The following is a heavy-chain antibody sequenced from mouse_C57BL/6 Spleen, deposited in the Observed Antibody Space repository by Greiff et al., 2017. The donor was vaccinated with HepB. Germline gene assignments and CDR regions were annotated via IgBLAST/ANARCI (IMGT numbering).Heavy chain of an antibody. V-gene: IGHV1-26*01. CDR1: GYTFTDSY. D-gene: IGHD3-3*01. CDR3: AREGRGPFDY. CDR2: INPNNGGT. Sequence: VQLQQSGPELVKPGASVKISCKASGYTFTDSYMNWVKQSHGKSLEWIGDINPNNGGTSYNQKFKGKATLTVDKSSSTAYMELRSLTSEDSAVYYCAREGRGPFDYWGQGTTLTVSS. J-gene: IGHJ2*01.